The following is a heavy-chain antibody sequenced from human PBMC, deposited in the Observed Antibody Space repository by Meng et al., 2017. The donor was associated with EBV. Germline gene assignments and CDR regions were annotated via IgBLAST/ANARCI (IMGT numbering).Heavy chain of an antibody. CDR2: SIPAGGNT. J-gene: IGHJ4*02. CDR3: VRELVGGTFDY. Sequence: LVQSGARVKKPWDSAKVSCTASGYTFTSYYLHWVRQAPGQGLEWMGISIPAGGNTNYAQKFRGRFTMTRDTSTSTVYMDLSILTSEDTAVYYCVRELVGGTFDYWGQGTLVTVSS. V-gene: IGHV1-46*01. CDR1: GYTFTSYY. D-gene: IGHD1/OR15-1a*01.